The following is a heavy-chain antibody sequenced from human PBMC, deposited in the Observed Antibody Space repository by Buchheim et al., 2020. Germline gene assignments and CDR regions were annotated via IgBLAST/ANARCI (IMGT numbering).Heavy chain of an antibody. D-gene: IGHD2-2*02. Sequence: QVQLVESGGGVVQPGRSLRLSCAASGFTFSSYGMHWVRQAPGKGLEWVAVISYDGSNKYYADSVKGRFTISRDNSKNTLYLQMNSLRAENTAVYYCAKDETVVVPAAIQPDYWGQGNL. V-gene: IGHV3-30*18. J-gene: IGHJ4*02. CDR2: ISYDGSNK. CDR3: AKDETVVVPAAIQPDY. CDR1: GFTFSSYG.